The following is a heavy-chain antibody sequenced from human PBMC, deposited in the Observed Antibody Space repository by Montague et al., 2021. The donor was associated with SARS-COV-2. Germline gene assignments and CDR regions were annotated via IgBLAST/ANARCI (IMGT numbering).Heavy chain of an antibody. CDR1: GGPFSGYN. D-gene: IGHD4/OR15-4a*01. V-gene: IGHV4-34*01. J-gene: IGHJ4*02. CDR3: ARGVPGD. CDR2: INDSGGT. Sequence: SETLSLTCAVYGGPFSGYNWGWVRQSPGKGLEWIGQINDSGGTKYNPSLKSRVTISLDTSKNQFSLKLSSVTAADTAVYYCARGVPGDWGQGTLVTVSS.